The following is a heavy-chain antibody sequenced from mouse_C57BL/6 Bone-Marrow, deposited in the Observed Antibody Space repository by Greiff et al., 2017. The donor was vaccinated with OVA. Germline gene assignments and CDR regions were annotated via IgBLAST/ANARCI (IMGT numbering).Heavy chain of an antibody. Sequence: EVHLVESGGGLVQPGGSLKLSCAASGFTFSDYYMYWVRQTPEKRLEWVAYISNGGGSTYYTDTVKGRFTISIDNANTTLYLQMSSQNSEDRASYYCAQLGRRAYWGQGTLVTVSS. D-gene: IGHD4-1*01. CDR3: AQLGRRAY. CDR1: GFTFSDYY. J-gene: IGHJ3*01. V-gene: IGHV5-12*01. CDR2: ISNGGGST.